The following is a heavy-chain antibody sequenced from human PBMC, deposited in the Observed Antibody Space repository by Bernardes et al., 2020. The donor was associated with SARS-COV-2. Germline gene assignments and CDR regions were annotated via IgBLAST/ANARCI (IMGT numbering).Heavy chain of an antibody. J-gene: IGHJ4*02. CDR3: ARTRTTISTTGIPVDY. CDR2: INPNTGGT. V-gene: IGHV1-2*02. Sequence: ASVKVSCKASGYTFTGYFIHWVRQAPGQRLEWMGWINPNTGGTNYIQKFQGRVTMTRDTSITTAYMELSRLGSDDTVIYYCARTRTTISTTGIPVDYWGQGTLVTVSS. CDR1: GYTFTGYF. D-gene: IGHD2-21*02.